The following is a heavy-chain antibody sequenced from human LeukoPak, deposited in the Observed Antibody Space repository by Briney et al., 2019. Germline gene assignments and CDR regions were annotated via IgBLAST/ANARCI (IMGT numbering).Heavy chain of an antibody. CDR1: GFTFSSYA. CDR2: ISYDGSNK. V-gene: IGHV3-30-3*01. CDR3: AREPSFYDSSGHAFDY. J-gene: IGHJ4*02. D-gene: IGHD3-22*01. Sequence: GGSLRLSCAASGFTFSSYAMHWVRQAPGKGLEWVAVISYDGSNKYYADSVKGRFTISRDNSKNTLYLQMNSLRAEDTAVYYCAREPSFYDSSGHAFDYWGQGTLVTVSS.